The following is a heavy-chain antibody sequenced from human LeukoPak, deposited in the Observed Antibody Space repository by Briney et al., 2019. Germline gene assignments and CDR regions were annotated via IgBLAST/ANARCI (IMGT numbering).Heavy chain of an antibody. D-gene: IGHD6-19*01. CDR3: ARDPESSGWYEGSNWFDP. CDR2: IWYEGTNK. CDR1: GFTFSSYG. J-gene: IGHJ5*02. V-gene: IGHV3-33*01. Sequence: GGSLRLSCAASGFTFSSYGMHWVRQAPGKGLEWVAVIWYEGTNKYYADSVKGRFTISRDNSKNTLYLQMNSLRAEDTAVYYCARDPESSGWYEGSNWFDPWGQGTLVTVSS.